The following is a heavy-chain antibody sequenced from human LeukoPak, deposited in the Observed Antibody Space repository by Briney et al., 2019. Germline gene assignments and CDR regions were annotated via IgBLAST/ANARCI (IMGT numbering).Heavy chain of an antibody. D-gene: IGHD6-13*01. V-gene: IGHV1-69*05. Sequence: SVTVSFKSSGGTFSIYAISWVRQAPGQGREWMGRIIPIFGTANYAHKSQGRVTITTDESTSTAYMELSSLRSEDTAVYYCATKAAAGTLRAFDIWGQGTMVTVSS. CDR2: IIPIFGTA. CDR3: ATKAAAGTLRAFDI. CDR1: GGTFSIYA. J-gene: IGHJ3*02.